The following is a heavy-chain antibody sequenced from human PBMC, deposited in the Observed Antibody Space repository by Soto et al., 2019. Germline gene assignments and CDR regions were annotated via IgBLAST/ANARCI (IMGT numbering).Heavy chain of an antibody. J-gene: IGHJ1*01. CDR1: GFTVSSNY. V-gene: IGHV3-53*01. D-gene: IGHD3-22*01. CDR2: IYSGGST. CDR3: AIDRVESGYPEYFQH. Sequence: PGGSLRLSCAASGFTVSSNYMSWVRQAPGKGLEWVSVIYSGGSTYYADSVKGRFTISRDNSKNTLYLQMNSLRAEDTAVYYCAIDRVESGYPEYFQHWGQGTLVTVSS.